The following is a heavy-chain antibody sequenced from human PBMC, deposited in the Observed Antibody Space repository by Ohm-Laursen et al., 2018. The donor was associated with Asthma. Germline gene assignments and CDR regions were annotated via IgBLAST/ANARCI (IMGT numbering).Heavy chain of an antibody. CDR1: GFTFSSYG. D-gene: IGHD6-19*01. Sequence: SLRLSCSASGFTFSSYGMHWVRQAPGKGLEWVAVIWYDGSNKYYADSVKGRFTISRDNSKNTLYLQMNSLRAEDTAVYYCAKDLYSSGWYDYGCFDYWGQGTLVTVSS. V-gene: IGHV3-33*06. CDR3: AKDLYSSGWYDYGCFDY. J-gene: IGHJ4*02. CDR2: IWYDGSNK.